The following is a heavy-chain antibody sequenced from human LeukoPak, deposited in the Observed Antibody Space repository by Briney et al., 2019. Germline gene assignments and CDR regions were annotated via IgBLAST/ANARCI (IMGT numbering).Heavy chain of an antibody. V-gene: IGHV3-53*01. CDR3: AREGGSGYEGFDY. D-gene: IGHD5-12*01. CDR1: GFTVSSNY. Sequence: GGSLRLSCAASGFTVSSNYMSWVRQAPGKGLEWVSVIYSGGSTYYADSAKGRFTISRDNSKNTLYLQMNSLRAEDTAVYYCAREGGSGYEGFDYWGQGTLVTVSS. J-gene: IGHJ4*02. CDR2: IYSGGST.